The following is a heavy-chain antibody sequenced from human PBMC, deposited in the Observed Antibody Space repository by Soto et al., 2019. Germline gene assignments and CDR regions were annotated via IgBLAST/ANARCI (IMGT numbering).Heavy chain of an antibody. CDR2: INHSGST. CDR3: ASWNGAAADRLHE. CDR1: GVSFSGYY. Sequence: PSETLPLTCAVYGVSFSGYYWSGSLQPPGKGLEWIGEINHSGSTNYNPSLKSRVTISVDTSKTQFSLKRSSVTAADTAGSEGASWNGAAADRLHEGAQGSSDPVSS. J-gene: IGHJ4*02. V-gene: IGHV4-34*01. D-gene: IGHD6-13*01.